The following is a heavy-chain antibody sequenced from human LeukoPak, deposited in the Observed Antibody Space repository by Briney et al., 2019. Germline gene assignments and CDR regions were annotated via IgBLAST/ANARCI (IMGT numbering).Heavy chain of an antibody. Sequence: GGSLRLSCAASGFTFSSYSMNWVRQAPGKGLEWVSSISSSSSYIYYAYSVKGRFTISRDNAKNSLYLQMNSLRAEDTAVYYCVPRSHHYYGSGSYISGEYFQHWGQGTLVTVFS. CDR2: ISSSSSYI. CDR1: GFTFSSYS. D-gene: IGHD3-10*01. J-gene: IGHJ1*01. CDR3: VPRSHHYYGSGSYISGEYFQH. V-gene: IGHV3-21*01.